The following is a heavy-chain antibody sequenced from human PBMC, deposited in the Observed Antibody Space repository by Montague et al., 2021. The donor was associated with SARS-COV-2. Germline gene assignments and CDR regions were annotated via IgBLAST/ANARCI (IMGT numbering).Heavy chain of an antibody. D-gene: IGHD3-10*02. V-gene: IGHV1-69*13. J-gene: IGHJ5*02. CDR1: GVTFSRDP. Sequence: SVKVSCKASGVTFSRDPVSWVRQAPGQGLEYMGRIIPSFGTTNYAQRFQGRVTITADESTSTAYMELSSLRSEDTATYYCARVFGDSYDDRGWFDLWGQGTLVTVSS. CDR3: ARVFGDSYDDRGWFDL. CDR2: IIPSFGTT.